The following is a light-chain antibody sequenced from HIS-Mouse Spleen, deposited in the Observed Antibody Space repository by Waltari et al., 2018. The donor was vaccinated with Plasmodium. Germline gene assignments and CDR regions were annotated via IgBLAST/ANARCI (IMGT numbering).Light chain of an antibody. CDR3: YSTDSSGNHRV. CDR2: EDS. V-gene: IGLV3-10*01. J-gene: IGLJ3*02. Sequence: SYELTQPPSGSVPPGQTARITCSGDELPKKYAYWYQQKSGQPPVLVIYEDSQLPSGIPERFSGSSSGTMATLTISGAQVEDEADYYCYSTDSSGNHRVFGGGTKLTVL. CDR1: ELPKKY.